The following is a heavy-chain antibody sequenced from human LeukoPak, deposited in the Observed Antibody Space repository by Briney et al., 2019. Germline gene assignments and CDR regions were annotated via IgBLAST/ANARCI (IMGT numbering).Heavy chain of an antibody. Sequence: GGSLSLSCAASGFTFSTYALIWVRQAPGKGLKWVSVISGNGGSKYYADSVKGRFTISRDTSKNTMYLKMNRLRAEDTAVYYCAKYRVSGRAWKMIDYWGQGTLVSVSS. J-gene: IGHJ4*02. D-gene: IGHD1-26*01. CDR2: ISGNGGSK. V-gene: IGHV3-23*01. CDR1: GFTFSTYA. CDR3: AKYRVSGRAWKMIDY.